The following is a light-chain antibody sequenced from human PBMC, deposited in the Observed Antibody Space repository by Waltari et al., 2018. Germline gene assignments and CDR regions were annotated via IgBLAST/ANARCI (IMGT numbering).Light chain of an antibody. CDR1: SSDIGAYNR. CDR3: TSYGSRDIFYI. CDR2: EVS. Sequence: QAALTQSPSVSGSPGQSVTISCTGTSSDIGAYNRVSWYQHHPGKAPKLIIHEVSRRPSGVSDRFSGSKSGNTASLTISGLQAEDEADYYCTSYGSRDIFYIFGIGTRLTVL. J-gene: IGLJ1*01. V-gene: IGLV2-14*01.